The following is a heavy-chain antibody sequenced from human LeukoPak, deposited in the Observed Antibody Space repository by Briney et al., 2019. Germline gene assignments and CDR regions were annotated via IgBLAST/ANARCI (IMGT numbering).Heavy chain of an antibody. V-gene: IGHV1-46*01. Sequence: ASVKVSCKASGYTFTSYDINWVRQATGQGLEWMGIINPSGGSTSYAQKFQGRVTMTRDTSTSTVYMELSSLRSEDTAVYYCASVPTLGELMGPFDYWGQGTLVTVSS. CDR1: GYTFTSYD. D-gene: IGHD3-16*01. CDR2: INPSGGST. J-gene: IGHJ4*02. CDR3: ASVPTLGELMGPFDY.